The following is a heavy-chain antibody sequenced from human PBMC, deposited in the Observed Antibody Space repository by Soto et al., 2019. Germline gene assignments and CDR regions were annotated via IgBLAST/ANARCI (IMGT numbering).Heavy chain of an antibody. CDR3: ARVLSGSVTTWFDY. V-gene: IGHV4-59*01. D-gene: IGHD4-17*01. CDR1: GGSISSYY. CDR2: IYYSGST. Sequence: KTSETLSLTCTVSGGSISSYYWSWIRQPPGKGLEWIGYIYYSGSTNYNPSLKSRVTISVDTSKNQFSLKLSSVTAADTAVYYCARVLSGSVTTWFDYWGQGTLVTVSS. J-gene: IGHJ4*02.